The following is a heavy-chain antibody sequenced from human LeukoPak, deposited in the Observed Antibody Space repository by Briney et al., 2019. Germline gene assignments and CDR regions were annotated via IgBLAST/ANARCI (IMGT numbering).Heavy chain of an antibody. D-gene: IGHD3-9*01. V-gene: IGHV3-48*02. CDR2: INHNGEAI. J-gene: IGHJ4*02. CDR1: GFTLRTYW. Sequence: GGSLRLSCTASGFTLRTYWMSWVRQAPGKGLEWIAYINHNGEAIYYPDFVKGRFIISRDNAKKSLFLQMNDLRDEDTAVYYCARDYDWAFDFWGQGTRVTVSS. CDR3: ARDYDWAFDF.